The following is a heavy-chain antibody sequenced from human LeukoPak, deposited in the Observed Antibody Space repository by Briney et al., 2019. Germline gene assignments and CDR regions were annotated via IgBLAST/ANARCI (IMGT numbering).Heavy chain of an antibody. Sequence: GESLKISCKGSGYSFTSYWIAWVRQLPGKGLECMGIIYPSDSDTRYSPSFQGQVTISADKSVTTAYLQWSSLKASDTAMYYCATRQVNGADAFDIWGQGTMVTVSS. V-gene: IGHV5-51*01. D-gene: IGHD2-8*01. J-gene: IGHJ3*02. CDR1: GYSFTSYW. CDR3: ATRQVNGADAFDI. CDR2: IYPSDSDT.